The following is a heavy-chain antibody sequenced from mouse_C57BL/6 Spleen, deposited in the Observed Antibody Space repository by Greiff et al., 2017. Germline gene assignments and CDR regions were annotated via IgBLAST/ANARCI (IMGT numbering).Heavy chain of an antibody. Sequence: QVQLQQSGAELVKPGASVKISCKASGYAFSSYWMNWVKQRPGKGLEWIGQIYPGDGDTNSNGKFKGKATLTADKSSSTAYMQLSSLTSEDSAVYFCARSGTRGYFDYWGQGTTLTVSS. D-gene: IGHD4-1*01. CDR3: ARSGTRGYFDY. V-gene: IGHV1-80*01. CDR1: GYAFSSYW. CDR2: IYPGDGDT. J-gene: IGHJ2*01.